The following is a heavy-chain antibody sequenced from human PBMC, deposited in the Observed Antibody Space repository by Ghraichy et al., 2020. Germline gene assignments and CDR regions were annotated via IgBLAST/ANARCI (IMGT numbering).Heavy chain of an antibody. J-gene: IGHJ2*01. CDR3: ARTAPITVVTPLWYFDL. CDR1: GGSISSSSYY. V-gene: IGHV4-39*01. Sequence: SQTLSLTCTVSGGSISSSSYYWGWIRQPPGKGLEWIGSIYYSGSTYYNPSLKSRVTICVDTSKNQFSLKLSSVTAADTAVYYCARTAPITVVTPLWYFDLWGRGTLVTVSS. D-gene: IGHD4-23*01. CDR2: IYYSGST.